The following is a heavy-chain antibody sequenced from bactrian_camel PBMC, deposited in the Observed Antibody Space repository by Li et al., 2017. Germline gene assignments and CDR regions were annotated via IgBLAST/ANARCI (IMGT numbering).Heavy chain of an antibody. CDR1: GFQFADYP. CDR2: TYNDESADPDGSKR. V-gene: IGHV3S7*01. D-gene: IGHD4*01. J-gene: IGHJ4*01. Sequence: HVQLVESGGGLVQPGGSLRLSCSASGFQFADYPMSWVRHAPGKGPEWVSSTYNDESADPDGSKRVYADSVKGRFTISRDNAKNTVYLRMNSLKSEDTALYYCVRDYGNYDWTLGSWGQGTQVTVS. CDR3: VRDYGNYDWTLGS.